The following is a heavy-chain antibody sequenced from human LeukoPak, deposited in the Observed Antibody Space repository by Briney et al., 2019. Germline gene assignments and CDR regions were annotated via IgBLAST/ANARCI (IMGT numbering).Heavy chain of an antibody. CDR1: NYSFINYG. Sequence: GASVKVSCKAGNYSFINYGLTWVRQAPGQRLVWMGWISTYSGDTNYAQNFQGRVTLTRDTSTSTAYMDLNNLTPDDTAVYYCARVEYSSGRGDYWGQGTLVTVSP. D-gene: IGHD3-22*01. J-gene: IGHJ4*02. V-gene: IGHV1-18*01. CDR3: ARVEYSSGRGDY. CDR2: ISTYSGDT.